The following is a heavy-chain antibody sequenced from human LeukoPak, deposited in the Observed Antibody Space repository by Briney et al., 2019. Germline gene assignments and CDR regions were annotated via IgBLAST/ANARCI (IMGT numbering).Heavy chain of an antibody. Sequence: SLRLSCAASGFTFDDYAMHWVRQAPGKGLEWVSGISWNSGSIGYADSVKGRFTISRDNAKNSLYLQMNSLRAEDTAVYYCARVPTMGFGGPRYFDYWGQGTLVTASS. CDR2: ISWNSGSI. CDR3: ARVPTMGFGGPRYFDY. V-gene: IGHV3-9*01. J-gene: IGHJ4*02. D-gene: IGHD3-10*01. CDR1: GFTFDDYA.